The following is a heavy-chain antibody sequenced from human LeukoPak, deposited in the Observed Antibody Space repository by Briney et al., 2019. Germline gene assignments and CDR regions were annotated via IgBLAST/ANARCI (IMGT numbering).Heavy chain of an antibody. CDR2: IRYDGSNK. CDR1: GFTFSSYG. D-gene: IGHD1-14*01. CDR3: AKDTTPPKAGFDP. Sequence: GGSLRLSRAASGFTFSSYGMHWVRQAPGKGLEWVAFIRYDGSNKYYADSVKGRFTISRDNSKNTLYLQMNSLRAEDTAVYYCAKDTTPPKAGFDPWGQGTLVTVSS. V-gene: IGHV3-30*02. J-gene: IGHJ5*02.